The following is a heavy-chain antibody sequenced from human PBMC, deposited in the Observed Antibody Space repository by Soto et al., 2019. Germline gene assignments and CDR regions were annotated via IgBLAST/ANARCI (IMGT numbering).Heavy chain of an antibody. Sequence: GSLRLSCTASGXTFCSYTISWVRQAPGRGLEWVSSISDSGGSTYYADSVRGRFSISRDNSKNTLHLQMNSLRADDTALYYCAKAGPNRQGRNYFAYWGQGTLVTVS. CDR3: AKAGPNRQGRNYFAY. J-gene: IGHJ4*02. CDR1: GXTFCSYT. D-gene: IGHD1-26*01. V-gene: IGHV3-23*01. CDR2: ISDSGGST.